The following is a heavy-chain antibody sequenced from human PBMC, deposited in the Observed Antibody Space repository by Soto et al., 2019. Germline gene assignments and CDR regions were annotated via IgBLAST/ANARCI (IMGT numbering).Heavy chain of an antibody. Sequence: GASVKVSCKASGGTFSSYAISCVRQAPGQGLEWMGGIIPIFGTANYAQKFQGRVTITADESTSTAYMELSSLRSEDTAVYYCARVVTDYYGSGSYYKANWFDPWGQGTLVTVSS. CDR2: IIPIFGTA. CDR1: GGTFSSYA. CDR3: ARVVTDYYGSGSYYKANWFDP. V-gene: IGHV1-69*13. D-gene: IGHD3-10*01. J-gene: IGHJ5*02.